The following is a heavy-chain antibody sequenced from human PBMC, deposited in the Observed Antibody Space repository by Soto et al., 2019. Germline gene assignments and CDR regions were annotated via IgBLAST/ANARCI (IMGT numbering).Heavy chain of an antibody. CDR1: GGTFSSYA. D-gene: IGHD2-2*01. CDR3: ATSPQKYCSSTSCYHYYYGMDV. Sequence: QVQLVQSGAEVKKPGSSVKVSCKASGGTFSSYAISWVRQAPGQGLEWMGGIIPIFGTANYAQKFQGRVTITVDKSTSTAYMELSSLRSEDTAVYYCATSPQKYCSSTSCYHYYYGMDVWGQGTTVTVSS. CDR2: IIPIFGTA. J-gene: IGHJ6*02. V-gene: IGHV1-69*06.